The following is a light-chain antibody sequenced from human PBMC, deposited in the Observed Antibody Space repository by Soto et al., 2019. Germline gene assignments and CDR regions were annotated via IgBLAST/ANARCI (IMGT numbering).Light chain of an antibody. CDR3: QQYNSYSIT. CDR1: QNISTW. V-gene: IGKV1-5*01. CDR2: DAS. J-gene: IGKJ5*01. Sequence: DVQMTQYPSTLSASVGDRVTITCRASQNISTWLAWFQQKPGKAPNLLIYDASSLQSGVPSRFSGSGSGTQFTLTISSLQPDDFATYFCQQYNSYSITFGQGTRLEIK.